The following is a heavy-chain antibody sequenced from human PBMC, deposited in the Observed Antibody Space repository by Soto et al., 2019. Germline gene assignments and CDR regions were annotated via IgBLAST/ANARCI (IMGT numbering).Heavy chain of an antibody. Sequence: QVQLQESGPGLVKPSQTLSITCTVSGGSISSGDYYWSWIRQPPGKGLEWIGYIYYSGSTYYNPSLKSRVTTSVDTSKNQFSLKLSSVTAADTAMYYCARALICSGGSCYSGNWFDPWGQGTLVTVSS. CDR3: ARALICSGGSCYSGNWFDP. D-gene: IGHD2-15*01. V-gene: IGHV4-30-4*01. CDR2: IYYSGST. J-gene: IGHJ5*02. CDR1: GGSISSGDYY.